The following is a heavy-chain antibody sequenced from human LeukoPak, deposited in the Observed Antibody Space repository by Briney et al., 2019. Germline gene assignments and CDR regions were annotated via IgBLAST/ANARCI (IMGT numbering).Heavy chain of an antibody. J-gene: IGHJ6*03. D-gene: IGHD5-12*01. CDR2: ISSSGSTI. Sequence: GGSLRLSCAASGFTFSSYEMNWVRQAPGKGLEWVSYISSSGSTIYYADSVKGRFTISRDNAKNSLYLQMNSLRAEDTAVYYCARDGYDYGYYYYMDVWGKGTTVIVSS. V-gene: IGHV3-48*03. CDR1: GFTFSSYE. CDR3: ARDGYDYGYYYYMDV.